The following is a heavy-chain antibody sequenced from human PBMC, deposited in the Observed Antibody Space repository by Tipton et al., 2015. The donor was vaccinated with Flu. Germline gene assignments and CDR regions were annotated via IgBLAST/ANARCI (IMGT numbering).Heavy chain of an antibody. D-gene: IGHD3-3*02. Sequence: GSLRLSCAASGSTFSRSWMSWVRQAPGRGLEWVASINDDGQETYYADFVKGRFTISRENARNSLNLQMNSLRAEDTAVYYCTKFHFTGNYFGSWGQGVRVTVSS. CDR3: TKFHFTGNYFGS. CDR2: INDDGQET. V-gene: IGHV3-7*01. J-gene: IGHJ4*02. CDR1: GSTFSRSW.